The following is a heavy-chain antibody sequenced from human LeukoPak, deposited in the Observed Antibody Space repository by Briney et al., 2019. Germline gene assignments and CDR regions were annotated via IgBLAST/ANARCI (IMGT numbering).Heavy chain of an antibody. J-gene: IGHJ4*02. V-gene: IGHV3-23*01. Sequence: PGGSLRLSCAASGFTFDAYAMHWVRQAPGKGLEWVSAISGSGGSTYYADSVKGRFTISRDNSKNTLYLLMNGLRAEDTAVYYCAKGLYGCTSTSCYILDYWGQGTLVTVSS. D-gene: IGHD2-2*02. CDR1: GFTFDAYA. CDR3: AKGLYGCTSTSCYILDY. CDR2: ISGSGGST.